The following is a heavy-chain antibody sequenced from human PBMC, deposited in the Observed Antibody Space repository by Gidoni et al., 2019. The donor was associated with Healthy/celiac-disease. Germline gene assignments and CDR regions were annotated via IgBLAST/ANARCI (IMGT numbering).Heavy chain of an antibody. CDR2: IKSKTDGGTT. J-gene: IGHJ4*02. D-gene: IGHD3-22*01. CDR3: TTDKYYYDSSGDAD. CDR1: GFPFSNAW. Sequence: EVQLVESGGGLVSPGGSLGLSCAASGFPFSNAWMNWVRQAPGKGLEWVGRIKSKTDGGTTDYAAPVKGRFTISRDDSKNTLYLQMNSLKTEDTAVYYCTTDKYYYDSSGDADGGQGTLVTVSS. V-gene: IGHV3-15*07.